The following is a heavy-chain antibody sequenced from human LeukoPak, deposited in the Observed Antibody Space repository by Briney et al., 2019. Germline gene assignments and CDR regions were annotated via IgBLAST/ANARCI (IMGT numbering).Heavy chain of an antibody. V-gene: IGHV6-1*01. CDR3: ARDPRSLWFGESIFDY. Sequence: SQTLSPTCAISGDSVSSNSAAWNWIRQSPSRGLEWLGRTYYRSKWYNDYAVSVKSRITINPDTSKNRFSLQLNSVTPEDTAVYYCARDPRSLWFGESIFDYWGPGTLVTVSS. CDR1: GDSVSSNSAA. CDR2: TYYRSKWYN. D-gene: IGHD3-10*01. J-gene: IGHJ4*02.